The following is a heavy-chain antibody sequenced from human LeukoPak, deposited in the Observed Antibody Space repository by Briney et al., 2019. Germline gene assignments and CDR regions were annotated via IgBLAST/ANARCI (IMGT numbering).Heavy chain of an antibody. Sequence: GGSLRLSCAASRFTFSGYAMSWVRQAPGKGLEWVSAITGRGGSTYYADSVKGRFTISRENSKNTLYLQMNSLRAEDTAVYYCAKGAKTYCGSDCYMTGDYWGQGTLVTVSS. V-gene: IGHV3-23*01. J-gene: IGHJ4*02. CDR3: AKGAKTYCGSDCYMTGDY. CDR1: RFTFSGYA. CDR2: ITGRGGST. D-gene: IGHD2-21*02.